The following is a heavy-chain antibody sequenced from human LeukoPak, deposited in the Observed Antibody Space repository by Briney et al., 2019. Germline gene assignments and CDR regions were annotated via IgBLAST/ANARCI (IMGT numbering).Heavy chain of an antibody. J-gene: IGHJ4*02. CDR3: AINSGSYQPYYFDY. D-gene: IGHD1-26*01. CDR2: IYYTGST. V-gene: IGHV4-39*07. CDR1: GGSISSISYY. Sequence: SETLSLTCTISGGSISSISYYWGWIRQPPGKGLEWIGSIYYTGSTYYNPSLKSRVTISVDTSKNQFSLKLSSVTAADTAVYYCAINSGSYQPYYFDYWGQGTLVTVSS.